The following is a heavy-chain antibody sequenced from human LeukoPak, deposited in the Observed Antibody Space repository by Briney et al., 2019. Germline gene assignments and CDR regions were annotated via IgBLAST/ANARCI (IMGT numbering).Heavy chain of an antibody. CDR2: INLDGSEI. Sequence: GGSLRLSCEASGFVFGHSWMSWVRQAPGKGLEWVANINLDGSEINYLDSLTGRLTISRDNAKNSLYLQMNSLRAEDSAVYYCPRAGGIVGASGYFDYWGQGTLVTVSS. CDR1: GFVFGHSW. D-gene: IGHD1-26*01. V-gene: IGHV3-7*01. CDR3: PRAGGIVGASGYFDY. J-gene: IGHJ4*02.